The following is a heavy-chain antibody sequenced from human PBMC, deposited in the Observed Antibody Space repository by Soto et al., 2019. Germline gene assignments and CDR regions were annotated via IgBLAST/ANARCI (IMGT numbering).Heavy chain of an antibody. CDR3: AAGYSSSSRYYYYYYMDV. V-gene: IGHV1-58*02. J-gene: IGHJ6*03. CDR1: GFTFTSSA. CDR2: IVVGSGNT. D-gene: IGHD6-6*01. Sequence: ASVKVSCKASGFTFTSSAMQWVRQARGQRLEWIGWIVVGSGNTNYAQKFQERVTITRDMSTSTAYMELSSLGSEDTAVYYCAAGYSSSSRYYYYYYMDVWGKGTTVTVSS.